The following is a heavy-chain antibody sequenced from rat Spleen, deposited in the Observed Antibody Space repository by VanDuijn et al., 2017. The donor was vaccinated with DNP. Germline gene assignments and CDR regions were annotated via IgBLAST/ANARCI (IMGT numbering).Heavy chain of an antibody. CDR1: GFIFSDYN. Sequence: EVQLVDSGGGLVQPGGSLKVSCAASGFIFSDYNMAWVRQAPTKGLEWVAYIGSDGYAPYYGDSVKGRFAISRDNAKSTLYLQMNSLRSEDMATYYCVRWNSGHFDYWGQGVMVTVSS. V-gene: IGHV5-22*01. CDR2: IGSDGYAP. J-gene: IGHJ2*01. D-gene: IGHD4-3*01. CDR3: VRWNSGHFDY.